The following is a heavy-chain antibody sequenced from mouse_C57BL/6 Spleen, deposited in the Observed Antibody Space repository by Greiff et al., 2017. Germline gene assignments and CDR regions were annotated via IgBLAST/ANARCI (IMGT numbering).Heavy chain of an antibody. J-gene: IGHJ2*01. V-gene: IGHV1-50*01. D-gene: IGHD2-5*01. CDR1: GYTFTSYW. CDR2: IDPSDSYT. Sequence: VQLQQPGAELVKPGASVKLSCKASGYTFTSYWMQWVKQRPGQGLEWIGEIDPSDSYTNYNQKFKGKATLPVDTSSSTAYMQHSSLTSEDSAVYYCARKDSNLDYWGQGTTLTVAA. CDR3: ARKDSNLDY.